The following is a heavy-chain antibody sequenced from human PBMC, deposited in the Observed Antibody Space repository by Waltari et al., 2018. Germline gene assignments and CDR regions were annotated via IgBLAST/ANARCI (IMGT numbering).Heavy chain of an antibody. CDR3: AGDRAIGLFFDY. J-gene: IGHJ4*01. D-gene: IGHD2-2*01. CDR2: VHHSGRT. V-gene: IGHV4-4*02. CDR1: GDSISSNYW. Sequence: QVQLQESGPGLVKPSGTLSLTCAVSGDSISSNYWWSWVRQSPGKGLEWIGQVHHSGRTHYNPSLQSRVTISVDKSKNQFSLNLNSVTAADTAVYYCAGDRAIGLFFDYW.